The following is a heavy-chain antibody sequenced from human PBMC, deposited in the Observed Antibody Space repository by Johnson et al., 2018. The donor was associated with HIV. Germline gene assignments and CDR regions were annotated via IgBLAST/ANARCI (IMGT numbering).Heavy chain of an antibody. D-gene: IGHD3-10*01. CDR2: ISYDGNNK. CDR3: AKDSSFSYYYSDAFDI. J-gene: IGHJ3*02. V-gene: IGHV3-30*04. Sequence: QVQLVESGGGVVQPGRSLRLSCAASGFTFSSYAMHWVRQAPGKGLEWVAVISYDGNNKYYADSVKGRFTISRDNSKNTLYLQMNSLRAEDTAVYYCAKDSSFSYYYSDAFDIWGQGTMVTVSS. CDR1: GFTFSSYA.